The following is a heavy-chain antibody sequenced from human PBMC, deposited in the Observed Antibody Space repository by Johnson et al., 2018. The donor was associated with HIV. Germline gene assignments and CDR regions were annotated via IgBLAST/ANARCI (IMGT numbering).Heavy chain of an antibody. CDR3: ARVWSDAFDI. CDR2: ISYDGSNK. V-gene: IGHV3-30-3*01. Sequence: QVQLVESGGGLVQPGGSLRLSCAASGFTFSSYAMHWVRQAPGKGLEWVAVISYDGSNKYYADSVKGRFTISRDNSKNTLYLQMNSLRAEDTAVYYCARVWSDAFDIWGQGTMVTVSS. D-gene: IGHD2-8*02. J-gene: IGHJ3*02. CDR1: GFTFSSYA.